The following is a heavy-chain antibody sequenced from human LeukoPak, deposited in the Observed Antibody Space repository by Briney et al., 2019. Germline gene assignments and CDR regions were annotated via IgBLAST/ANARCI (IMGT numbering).Heavy chain of an antibody. Sequence: SETLSLTCTASGGSISSGGYYWSWIRQHPGKGLEWIGYIYYSGSTYYNPSLKSRVTISVDTSKNQFSLKLSSVTAADTAVYYCARDGRSYYEAYDAFDIWGQGTMVTVSS. J-gene: IGHJ3*02. V-gene: IGHV4-31*03. D-gene: IGHD1-26*01. CDR3: ARDGRSYYEAYDAFDI. CDR2: IYYSGST. CDR1: GGSISSGGYY.